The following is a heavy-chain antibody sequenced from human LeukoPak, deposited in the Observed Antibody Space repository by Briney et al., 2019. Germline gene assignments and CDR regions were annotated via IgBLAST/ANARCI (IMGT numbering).Heavy chain of an antibody. V-gene: IGHV3-48*03. CDR3: ARAFSTTAFDY. J-gene: IGHJ4*02. D-gene: IGHD4-17*01. CDR1: GFTFSSYE. Sequence: PGGSLRLSCAASGFTFSSYEMNWVRQAPGKGLEWVSYNSSSGSTIYYADSVKGRFTISRDNAKNSLYLQMNSLRAEDTAVYYCARAFSTTAFDYWGQGTLVTVSS. CDR2: NSSSGSTI.